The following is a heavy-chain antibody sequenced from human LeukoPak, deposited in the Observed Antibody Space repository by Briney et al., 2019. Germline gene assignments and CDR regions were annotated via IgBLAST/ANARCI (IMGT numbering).Heavy chain of an antibody. D-gene: IGHD2-2*01. CDR3: AKGIYCSSTSCYVGEGFFDY. Sequence: GGSLRLSCAASGFTFRNYAMMWVRLAPGKGPEWVSTVSGSGDGTYYADSVKGRFTISRDNSKNTLYLQMNSLRAEDTAVYYCAKGIYCSSTSCYVGEGFFDYWGQGTLVTVSS. CDR2: VSGSGDGT. J-gene: IGHJ4*02. CDR1: GFTFRNYA. V-gene: IGHV3-23*01.